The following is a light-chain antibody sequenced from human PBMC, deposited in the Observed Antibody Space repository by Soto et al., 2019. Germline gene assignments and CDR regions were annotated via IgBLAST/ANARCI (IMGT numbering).Light chain of an antibody. Sequence: DIQVTQSPSSLSAAVGDRVTITCRASQSIGIYLSWYHQKPGKAPQLLIYGASTLQSGVPSRFSGSGSGTHFTLTINSLQPEDVGTYSCQQSFSTPTFXQGTKVDIK. J-gene: IGKJ1*01. CDR2: GAS. CDR1: QSIGIY. CDR3: QQSFSTPT. V-gene: IGKV1-39*01.